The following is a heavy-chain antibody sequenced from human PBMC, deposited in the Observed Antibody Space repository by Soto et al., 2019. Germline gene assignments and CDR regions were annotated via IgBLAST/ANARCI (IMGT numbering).Heavy chain of an antibody. V-gene: IGHV4-61*01. CDR3: AREPYSSSWYYYYYGMDV. D-gene: IGHD6-13*01. CDR1: GGSVSSGSYY. CDR2: IYYSGST. Sequence: PSETLSLTCTVSGGSVSSGSYYWSWMRQPPGKGLEGIGYIYYSGSTNYNPSLKSRVTISVDTSKNQFSLKLSSVTAADTAVYYCAREPYSSSWYYYYYGMDVWGQGTTVTVSS. J-gene: IGHJ6*02.